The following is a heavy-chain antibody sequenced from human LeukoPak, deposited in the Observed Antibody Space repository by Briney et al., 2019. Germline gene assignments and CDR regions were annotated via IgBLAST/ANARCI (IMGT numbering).Heavy chain of an antibody. V-gene: IGHV3-23*01. Sequence: PGGSLRLSCAASGFTFGSYGMSWVRQAPGKGLEWVSFITPNADRTSYADSVEGRFTISSDNPRNTLYMQMNSLRDEDTAVYYCVIMHGYYDGSGYWVQWGQGTLVTVSS. J-gene: IGHJ1*01. D-gene: IGHD3-22*01. CDR1: GFTFGSYG. CDR3: VIMHGYYDGSGYWVQ. CDR2: ITPNADRT.